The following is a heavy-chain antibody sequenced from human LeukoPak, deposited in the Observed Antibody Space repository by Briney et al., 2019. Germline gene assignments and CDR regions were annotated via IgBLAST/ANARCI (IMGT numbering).Heavy chain of an antibody. J-gene: IGHJ6*02. V-gene: IGHV1-18*04. CDR1: GYTFTSYY. CDR2: ISAYNGNT. Sequence: GASVKVSCKASGYTFTSYYMHWVRPAPGQGLEWMGWISAYNGNTNYAQKLQGRVTMTTDTSTSTAYMELRSLRSDDTAVYYCARDHSGRYQLPRISDYYYGMDVWGQGTTVTVSS. D-gene: IGHD2-2*01. CDR3: ARDHSGRYQLPRISDYYYGMDV.